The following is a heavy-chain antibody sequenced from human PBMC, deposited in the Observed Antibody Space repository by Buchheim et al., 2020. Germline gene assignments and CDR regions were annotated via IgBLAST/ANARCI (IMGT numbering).Heavy chain of an antibody. Sequence: EVQLVESGGGLVKPGGSLRLSCAASGFTFSSYSMNWVRQAPGKGLEWVSSISSSSSYIYYAYSVKGRFTISRDNAKNSLYLQMNSLRAEDTAVYYCARDHYDILTGYYYGMDVWGQGTT. D-gene: IGHD3-9*01. J-gene: IGHJ6*02. V-gene: IGHV3-21*01. CDR3: ARDHYDILTGYYYGMDV. CDR2: ISSSSSYI. CDR1: GFTFSSYS.